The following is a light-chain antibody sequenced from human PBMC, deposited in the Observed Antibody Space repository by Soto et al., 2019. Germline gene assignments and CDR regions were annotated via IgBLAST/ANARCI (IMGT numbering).Light chain of an antibody. CDR3: QQGDSFPWT. J-gene: IGKJ1*01. CDR2: VAS. V-gene: IGKV1-12*01. Sequence: DIPMTQSPSSVSASVGDSVTITCRASQDISRYLAWFQQKPGKAPRLLIYVASSLQSGVPSRFSGSGSGTDFTLTITSLQPEDFATYYCQQGDSFPWTFGQGTKVDIK. CDR1: QDISRY.